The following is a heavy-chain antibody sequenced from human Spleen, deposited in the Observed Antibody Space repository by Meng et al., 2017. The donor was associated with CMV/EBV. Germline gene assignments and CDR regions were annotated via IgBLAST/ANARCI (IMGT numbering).Heavy chain of an antibody. CDR1: SGTYG. Sequence: SGTYGGGWSRRPPGKGLGWTGGNYYGGTSCDNPSLKSQITISVDTSKNQFSQTLTTVTAANTAVYYCAKRGIVVGPVHGLIGDWFDPWGQGTLVTVSS. J-gene: IGHJ5*02. CDR2: NYYGGTS. D-gene: IGHD2-15*01. CDR3: AKRGIVVGPVHGLIGDWFDP. V-gene: IGHV4-39*01.